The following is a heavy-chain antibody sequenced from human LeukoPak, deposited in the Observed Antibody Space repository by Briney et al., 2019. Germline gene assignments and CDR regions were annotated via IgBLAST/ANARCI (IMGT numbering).Heavy chain of an antibody. D-gene: IGHD6-6*01. CDR2: IWYDGSKK. J-gene: IGHJ4*02. CDR1: GFTFSSYG. CDR3: ARDLAARHFDY. V-gene: IGHV3-33*01. Sequence: GRSLRLSCEASGFTFSSYGMHWVRQAPDEGLEWVAVIWYDGSKKYYADSVKGRFTISRDNSKNTLYLQMNSLRGEDTAVYYCARDLAARHFDYWGQGTLVTVSS.